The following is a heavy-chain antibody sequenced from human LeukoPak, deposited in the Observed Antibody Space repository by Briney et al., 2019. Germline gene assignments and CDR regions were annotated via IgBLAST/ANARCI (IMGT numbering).Heavy chain of an antibody. CDR1: GGSISSSPYY. J-gene: IGHJ5*02. D-gene: IGHD5-18*01. Sequence: PSETLSLTCTVSGGSISSSPYYWGWIRQPPGKGLEWMGSIYYSGTTHYNPSLESRVTISVDTSKNQFSLKLASVTAADPAIYYCAKGAGGFSYYNWFDPWGQGTLVTVSS. V-gene: IGHV4-39*07. CDR2: IYYSGTT. CDR3: AKGAGGFSYYNWFDP.